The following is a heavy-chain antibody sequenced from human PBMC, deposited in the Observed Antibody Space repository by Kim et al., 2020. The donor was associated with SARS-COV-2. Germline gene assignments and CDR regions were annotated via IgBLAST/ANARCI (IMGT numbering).Heavy chain of an antibody. CDR2: FDPEDGET. D-gene: IGHD2-2*01. CDR1: GYTLTELS. Sequence: ASVKVSCKVSGYTLTELSMHWVRQAPGKGLKWMGGFDPEDGETIYAQKFQGRVTMTEDTSTDTAYMELSSLRSEDTAVYYCATSIVVVPAAMMPTNYYYYYGMDVWGQGTTVTVSS. V-gene: IGHV1-24*01. CDR3: ATSIVVVPAAMMPTNYYYYYGMDV. J-gene: IGHJ6*02.